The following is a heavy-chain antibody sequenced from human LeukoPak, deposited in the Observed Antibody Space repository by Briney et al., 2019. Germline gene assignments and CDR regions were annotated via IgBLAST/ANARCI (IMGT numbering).Heavy chain of an antibody. V-gene: IGHV4-4*07. CDR1: GGSISSYH. CDR3: ARDLVVAATYYYYGMDV. J-gene: IGHJ6*02. Sequence: SETLSLTCTVSGGSISSYHRQPAGRGLEWIGRCYASGSTNYNPSLKSRVTISVDTSKNQFSLKLSSVTAADTAVYYCARDLVVAATYYYYGMDVWGQGTTVTVSS. CDR2: CYASGST. D-gene: IGHD2-15*01.